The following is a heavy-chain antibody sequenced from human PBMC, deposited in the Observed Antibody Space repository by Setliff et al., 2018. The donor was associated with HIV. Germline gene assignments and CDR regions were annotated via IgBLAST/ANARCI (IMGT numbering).Heavy chain of an antibody. J-gene: IGHJ4*02. V-gene: IGHV4-39*01. CDR1: GGSISSSSYY. D-gene: IGHD5-12*01. Sequence: ETLSLTCTVSGGSISSSSYYWGWIRQPPGKGLEWIGNIYYSGTTYDNPSLKSRVTISVDTPKNQFSLQLNSVTPEDTAVYYCASSRRLRSSVYYFDYWGQGTLVTVSS. CDR2: IYYSGTT. CDR3: ASSRRLRSSVYYFDY.